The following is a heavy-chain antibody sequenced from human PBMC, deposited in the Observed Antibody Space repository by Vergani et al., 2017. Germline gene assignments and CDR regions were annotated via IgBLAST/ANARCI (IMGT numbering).Heavy chain of an antibody. V-gene: IGHV3-23*01. J-gene: IGHJ3*02. Sequence: EVQLLESGGALVQPGGSLRLSCAASGFPLSSYAMSWVRQAPGKGLEWVSGITGSGGSTYYADSVKGRFTISRDNSKNTLYLQMNSLRAEDTALYYCAKDRYCSTTSCYTGTPHDAFDIWGQGTMVTVSS. CDR3: AKDRYCSTTSCYTGTPHDAFDI. CDR2: ITGSGGST. D-gene: IGHD2-2*02. CDR1: GFPLSSYA.